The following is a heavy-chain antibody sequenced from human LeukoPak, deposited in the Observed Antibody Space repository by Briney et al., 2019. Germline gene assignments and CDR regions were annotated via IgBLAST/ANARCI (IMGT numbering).Heavy chain of an antibody. Sequence: GGSLRLSCAASGFTFSSYAMSWVRQAPGKGLEWVSAISGSGGSTYYADSVKGRFTISRDNSKNTLYLQMNSLRAEDTAVYYCAKDQRGITMVQGVNYWGQGTLVTVSS. CDR2: ISGSGGST. CDR1: GFTFSSYA. CDR3: AKDQRGITMVQGVNY. D-gene: IGHD3-10*01. J-gene: IGHJ4*02. V-gene: IGHV3-23*01.